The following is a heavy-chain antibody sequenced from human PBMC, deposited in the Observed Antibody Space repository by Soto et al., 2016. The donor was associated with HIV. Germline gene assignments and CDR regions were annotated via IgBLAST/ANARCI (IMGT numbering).Heavy chain of an antibody. CDR3: ARGGEYYDILTGY. D-gene: IGHD3-9*01. V-gene: IGHV3-74*01. Sequence: EVQLVESGGGLVQPGGSLRLSCVASGFTFSKYWMHWVRQAPGKGLVWVSRINSDGSRTSYADSVKGRFTIFRDNAKNTLYLQMNSLRAEDTAVYYCARGGEYYDILTGYWGQGTLVTVSS. CDR1: GFTFSKYW. CDR2: INSDGSRT. J-gene: IGHJ4*02.